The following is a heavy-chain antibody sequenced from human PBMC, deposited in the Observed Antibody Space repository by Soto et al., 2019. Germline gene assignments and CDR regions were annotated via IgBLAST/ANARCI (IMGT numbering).Heavy chain of an antibody. CDR1: GGSISSYY. V-gene: IGHV4-59*01. J-gene: IGHJ6*02. CDR3: ARSLATVTIDDYYYYYGMDV. D-gene: IGHD4-17*01. Sequence: SETLSLTCTVSGGSISSYYWSWIRQPPGKGLEWIGYIDYSGSTNYNPSLKSRVTISVDTSKNQFSLKLSSVTAADTAVYYCARSLATVTIDDYYYYYGMDVWGQGTTVTVSS. CDR2: IDYSGST.